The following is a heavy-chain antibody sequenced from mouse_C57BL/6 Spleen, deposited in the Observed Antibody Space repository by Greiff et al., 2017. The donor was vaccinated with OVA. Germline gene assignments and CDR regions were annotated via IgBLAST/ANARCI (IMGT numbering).Heavy chain of an antibody. Sequence: VKLQESGPGLVQPSQSLSITCTVSGFSLTSYGVHWVRQSPGKGLEWLGVIWSCGSTDYNAAFISRLSISKDNSKSQVFFKMNSLQADDTAIYYCAREFTTVVEYYFDYWGQGTTLTVSS. V-gene: IGHV2-2*01. CDR2: IWSCGST. CDR3: AREFTTVVEYYFDY. D-gene: IGHD1-1*01. CDR1: GFSLTSYG. J-gene: IGHJ2*01.